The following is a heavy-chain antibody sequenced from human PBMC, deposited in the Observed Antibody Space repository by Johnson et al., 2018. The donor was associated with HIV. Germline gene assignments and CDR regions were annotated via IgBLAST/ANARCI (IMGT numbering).Heavy chain of an antibody. D-gene: IGHD6-19*01. CDR1: GFTFSS. Sequence: QVQLVESGGGVVQPGRSLRLSCAASGFTFSSMHWDRQAPGKGLEWVAVISYDGSNKYYADSVKGRFTISRDNSNNTLYLQMNSLRAEDTAVYYCARHKAVADAFDIWGQGTVVTVS. J-gene: IGHJ3*02. V-gene: IGHV3-30*14. CDR2: ISYDGSNK. CDR3: ARHKAVADAFDI.